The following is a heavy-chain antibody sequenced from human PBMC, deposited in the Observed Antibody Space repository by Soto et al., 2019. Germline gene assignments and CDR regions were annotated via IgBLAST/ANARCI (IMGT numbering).Heavy chain of an antibody. J-gene: IGHJ6*03. CDR1: GFTFSSYW. CDR2: IKQDGSEK. D-gene: IGHD3-9*01. CDR3: ARDEQWDNYDILTGSIFYYYYMDV. V-gene: IGHV3-7*01. Sequence: VQLVESGGGLVQPGGSLRLSCAASGFTFSSYWMSWVRQAPGKGLEWVANIKQDGSEKYYVDSVKGRFTISRDNAKNSLYLQMNSLRAEDTAVYYCARDEQWDNYDILTGSIFYYYYMDVWGKGTTVTVSS.